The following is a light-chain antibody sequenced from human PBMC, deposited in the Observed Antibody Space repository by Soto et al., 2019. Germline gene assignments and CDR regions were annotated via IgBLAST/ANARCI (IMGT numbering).Light chain of an antibody. CDR1: QSIVHY. V-gene: IGKV1-39*01. CDR3: QQSYAIPWT. CDR2: GAS. Sequence: DIQMTQSPSSLSASVGARVTITCRASQSIVHYLNWYQVKPGKPPKLLIYGASNLQSGVPSRFSGSGSETDLTLTISSLQPDDFATYYCQQSYAIPWTFGQGTTVEIK. J-gene: IGKJ1*01.